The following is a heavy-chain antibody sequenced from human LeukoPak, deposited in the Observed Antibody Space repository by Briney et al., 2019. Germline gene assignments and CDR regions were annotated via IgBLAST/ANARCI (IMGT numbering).Heavy chain of an antibody. CDR2: IIPIFGTA. CDR1: GGTFSSYA. D-gene: IGHD6-19*01. J-gene: IGHJ6*02. Sequence: SVKVSCKASGGTFSSYAISWVRQAPGQGLEWMGGIIPIFGTANYAQKFQGRVTITADESASTAYMELSSLRSEDTAVYYCARASRVGQWLAKERSYYYYGMDVWGQGTTVTVSS. V-gene: IGHV1-69*13. CDR3: ARASRVGQWLAKERSYYYYGMDV.